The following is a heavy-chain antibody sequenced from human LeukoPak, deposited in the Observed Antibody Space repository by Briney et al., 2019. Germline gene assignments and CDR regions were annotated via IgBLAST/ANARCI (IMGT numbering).Heavy chain of an antibody. V-gene: IGHV4-34*01. CDR1: GGSFSGYY. CDR2: INHSGST. D-gene: IGHD6-6*01. CDR3: ANQRSSSSPTSNSFDY. J-gene: IGHJ4*02. Sequence: KPSETLSLTCAVYGGSFSGYYWSWIRQPPGKGLEWIGEINHSGSTNYNPSLKSRVTISVDTSKNQFSLKLSSVTAADTAVYYCANQRSSSSPTSNSFDYWGQGTLVTVSS.